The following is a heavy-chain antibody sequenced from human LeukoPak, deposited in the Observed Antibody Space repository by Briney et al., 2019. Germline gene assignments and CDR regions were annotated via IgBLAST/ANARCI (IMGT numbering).Heavy chain of an antibody. V-gene: IGHV4-34*01. CDR3: ARRRQYCSGGSCSRNFDY. CDR2: INHSGST. J-gene: IGHJ4*02. D-gene: IGHD2-15*01. CDR1: GGSFSGYY. Sequence: PSETLSLTCAVYGGSFSGYYWSWIRQPPGKGLEWIGEINHSGSTNYNPSLKSRVTISVDTSKNQFSLKLSSVTAADTAVYYCARRRQYCSGGSCSRNFDYWGQGTLVTVSS.